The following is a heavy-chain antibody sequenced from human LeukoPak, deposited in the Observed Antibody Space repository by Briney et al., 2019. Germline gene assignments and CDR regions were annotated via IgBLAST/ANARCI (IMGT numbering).Heavy chain of an antibody. V-gene: IGHV5-51*01. CDR2: IYPADSET. CDR3: ARVSIPGILIYYYGMDI. Sequence: GESLKISCKGSGXSFTNYWIGWVRQMPGKGLEWMGIIYPADSETRYSPSFQGQVTISADKSISTAYLQWSSLKASDTAMYYCARVSIPGILIYYYGMDIWGQGTTVTVSS. J-gene: IGHJ6*02. D-gene: IGHD2-8*01. CDR1: GXSFTNYW.